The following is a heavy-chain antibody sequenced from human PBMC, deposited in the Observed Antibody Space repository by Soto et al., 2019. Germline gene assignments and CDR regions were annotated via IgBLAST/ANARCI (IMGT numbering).Heavy chain of an antibody. V-gene: IGHV4-34*01. J-gene: IGHJ5*02. D-gene: IGHD1-7*01. CDR3: ARGVNWNYVEYNWFDP. CDR2: INHSGST. CDR1: GGYFSGYY. Sequence: SETLSLTCTVYGGYFSGYYWSWIRQNPGKGLEWIGEINHSGSTNYNPSLKSRVTISVDTSKNQFSLKLSSVTAADTAVYYCARGVNWNYVEYNWFDPWGQGTLVTVSS.